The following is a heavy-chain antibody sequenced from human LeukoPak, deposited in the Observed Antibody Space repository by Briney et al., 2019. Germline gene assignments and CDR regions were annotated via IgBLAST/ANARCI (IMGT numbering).Heavy chain of an antibody. D-gene: IGHD5-18*01. Sequence: PSETLSLTCAVYGGSFSGYYWSWIRQPPGKGLEWIGEINHSGSSNYNPSLKSRVTISVDTSKNQFSLKLSSVTAADTAVYYRARGGVQLRFPWGNWGQGTLVTVSS. CDR1: GGSFSGYY. CDR3: ARGGVQLRFPWGN. V-gene: IGHV4-34*01. J-gene: IGHJ4*02. CDR2: INHSGSS.